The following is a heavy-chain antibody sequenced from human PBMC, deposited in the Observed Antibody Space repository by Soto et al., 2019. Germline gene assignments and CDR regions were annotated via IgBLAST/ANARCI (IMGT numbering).Heavy chain of an antibody. J-gene: IGHJ4*02. CDR3: ARSFSVRGVLYDY. CDR2: IYTSGST. CDR1: GASISSYY. D-gene: IGHD3-10*01. V-gene: IGHV4-4*07. Sequence: ETLSLSGPVSGASISSYYWSWIRQPAGKGLEWIGRIYTSGSTNYNPSLKSRVTMSVDTSKNQFSLKLSSVTAADTAVYYCARSFSVRGVLYDYWGQGTLVTVSS.